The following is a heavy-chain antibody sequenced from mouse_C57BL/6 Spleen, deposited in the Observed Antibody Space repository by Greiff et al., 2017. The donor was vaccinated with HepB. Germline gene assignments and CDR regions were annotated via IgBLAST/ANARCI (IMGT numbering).Heavy chain of an antibody. J-gene: IGHJ1*03. CDR2: IHPNNGGT. CDR1: GYTFTDYN. Sequence: VQLKESGPELVKPGASVKMYCKASGYTFTDYNMHWVKQSHGKSLEWIGYIHPNNGGTSYNEKFKGKATLTVNKSSSTAYMELRSLTSDDSAVYYCARRLGRYWYFDVWGTGTTVTVSS. CDR3: ARRLGRYWYFDV. D-gene: IGHD4-1*01. V-gene: IGHV1-22*01.